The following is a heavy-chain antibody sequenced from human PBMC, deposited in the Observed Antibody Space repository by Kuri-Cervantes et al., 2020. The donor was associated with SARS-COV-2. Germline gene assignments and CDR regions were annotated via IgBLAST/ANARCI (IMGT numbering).Heavy chain of an antibody. V-gene: IGHV4-38-2*01. CDR2: IYHSGST. CDR3: ASTNSSGYPYYYYGMDV. Sequence: SETLSLTCAVSGYSISSGYYWGWIRQPPGKGLEWIGSIYHSGSTNYNPSLKSRVTISVDTSKNQFSLKLSSVTAADTAVYYCASTNSSGYPYYYYGMDVWGQGTTVTVSS. D-gene: IGHD3-22*01. J-gene: IGHJ6*02. CDR1: GYSISSGYY.